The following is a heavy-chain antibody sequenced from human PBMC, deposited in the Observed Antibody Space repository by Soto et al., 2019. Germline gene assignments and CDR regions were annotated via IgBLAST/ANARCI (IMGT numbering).Heavy chain of an antibody. V-gene: IGHV4-4*02. D-gene: IGHD4-17*01. CDR1: SGSIITSNW. CDR2: IHHSGSA. J-gene: IGHJ5*02. CDR3: ARGVEPYGDYVKWFEP. Sequence: QVQLQESGPGLVKPSGTLSLTCAVSSGSIITSNWWTWVRQSPGKGLEWIGEIHHSGSANYNPSLKSRVTISVDKSQNQFSLKLNSVTAADTAVYFCARGVEPYGDYVKWFEPWGQGTLVTVSS.